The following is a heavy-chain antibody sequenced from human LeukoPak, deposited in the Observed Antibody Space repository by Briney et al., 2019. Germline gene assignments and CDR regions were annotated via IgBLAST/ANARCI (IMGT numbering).Heavy chain of an antibody. CDR2: INTGNGST. CDR3: AREPVIRGSVDY. Sequence: GASVKVSCKASGYTFTSHPIHWVRQAPGQRLEWMGWINTGNGSTKYSQNFQNRVTITRDTSANTAYVELSGLTSEDTAVYYCAREPVIRGSVDYWGQGTLVTVSS. J-gene: IGHJ4*02. D-gene: IGHD2-15*01. CDR1: GYTFTSHP. V-gene: IGHV1-3*04.